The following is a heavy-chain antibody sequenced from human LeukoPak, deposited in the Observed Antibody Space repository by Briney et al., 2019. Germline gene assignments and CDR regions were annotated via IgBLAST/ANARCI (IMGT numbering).Heavy chain of an antibody. CDR2: ISSSSSYI. CDR3: AACSGGSCQDY. CDR1: GFTFSDYW. Sequence: GGSLRLSCAASGFTFSDYWMHWVRQAPGKGLEWVSSISSSSSYIYYADSVKGRFTISRDNAKNSLYLQMNSLRAEDTAVYYCAACSGGSCQDYWGQGTLVTVSS. J-gene: IGHJ4*02. V-gene: IGHV3-21*01. D-gene: IGHD2-15*01.